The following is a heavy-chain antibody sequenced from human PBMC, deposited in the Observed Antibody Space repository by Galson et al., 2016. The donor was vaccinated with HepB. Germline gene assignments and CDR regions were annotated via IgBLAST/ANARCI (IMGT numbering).Heavy chain of an antibody. CDR3: ARGDRSGEPYFDY. Sequence: LSLTCTVSGASISNSSYYWGWIRQPPGKGLEWIGTIYYSGSTYYNPSLKSRVTISVDTSKNQFSLKLSSVTAADTAVYYCARGDRSGEPYFDYWGQGTLVTVSS. CDR2: IYYSGST. CDR1: GASISNSSYY. D-gene: IGHD3-3*01. V-gene: IGHV4-39*02. J-gene: IGHJ4*02.